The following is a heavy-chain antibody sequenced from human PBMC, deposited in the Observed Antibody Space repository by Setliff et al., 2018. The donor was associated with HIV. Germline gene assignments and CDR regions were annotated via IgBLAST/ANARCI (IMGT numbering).Heavy chain of an antibody. CDR2: ISSSTI. D-gene: IGHD6-13*01. Sequence: PGGSLRLSCAASGFTFNSYSMNWVRQAPGKGLEWVSSISSSTIYYADPVKGRFTISRDNAKNSLYLQMNSLRAEDTAVYYCARSRAAGFDYWGQGTLVTVSS. CDR3: ARSRAAGFDY. CDR1: GFTFNSYS. J-gene: IGHJ4*02. V-gene: IGHV3-48*01.